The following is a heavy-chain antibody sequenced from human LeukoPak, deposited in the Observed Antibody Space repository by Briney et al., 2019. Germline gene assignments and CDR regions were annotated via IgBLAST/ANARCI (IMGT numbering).Heavy chain of an antibody. J-gene: IGHJ4*02. Sequence: PGGSLRLSCAASGFSFSTHAMNWVRQAPGKGLKWVSLISSTGASTYYADSVKGRFTISRDTSKNTLYLQMSSLRAEDTAVYYCAKSPSPVGANWVIDYWGQGTLVTVSP. CDR1: GFSFSTHA. CDR3: AKSPSPVGANWVIDY. CDR2: ISSTGAST. D-gene: IGHD1-26*01. V-gene: IGHV3-23*01.